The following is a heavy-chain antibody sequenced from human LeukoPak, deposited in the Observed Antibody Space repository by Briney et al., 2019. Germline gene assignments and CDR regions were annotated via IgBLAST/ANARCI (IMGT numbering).Heavy chain of an antibody. V-gene: IGHV3-23*01. CDR2: ISVSGGST. CDR1: GFTFSSYA. CDR3: AKGRSGYYDSPLDY. J-gene: IGHJ4*02. Sequence: GGSLRLSCAASGFTFSSYAMSWVRQAPGKGLEWVSPISVSGGSTYYPDSVKGRSTISRDNSKNTLYLQMNSLRAEDTAVYYCAKGRSGYYDSPLDYWGQGILVTVSS. D-gene: IGHD3-22*01.